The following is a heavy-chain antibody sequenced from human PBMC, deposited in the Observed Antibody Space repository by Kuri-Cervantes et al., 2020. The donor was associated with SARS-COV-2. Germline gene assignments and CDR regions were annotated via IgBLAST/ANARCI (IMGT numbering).Heavy chain of an antibody. CDR1: GFTFGDYA. CDR3: TREGYYDSSGYYPFDY. V-gene: IGHV3-49*04. Sequence: GGSLRLSCTASGFTFGDYAMSWVRQAPGKGLEWVGFIRSKAYGGTTEYAASVTGRFTISRDDSKSIAYLQMNSLKTEDTAVYYCTREGYYDSSGYYPFDYWGQGTLVTVSS. CDR2: IRSKAYGGTT. J-gene: IGHJ4*02. D-gene: IGHD3-22*01.